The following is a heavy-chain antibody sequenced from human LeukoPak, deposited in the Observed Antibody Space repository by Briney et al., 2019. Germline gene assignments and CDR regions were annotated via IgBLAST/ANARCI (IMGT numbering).Heavy chain of an antibody. CDR2: IYTSGST. CDR1: GGSISSGSYY. Sequence: PSQTLSLTCTVSGGSISSGSYYWSWIRQPAGKGLEWIGRIYTSGSTNYNPSLKSRVTISVDTSKNQFSLKLSSVTAADTAVYYCARVLAAAGTGFDYWGQGTLVTVSP. CDR3: ARVLAAAGTGFDY. D-gene: IGHD6-13*01. V-gene: IGHV4-61*02. J-gene: IGHJ4*02.